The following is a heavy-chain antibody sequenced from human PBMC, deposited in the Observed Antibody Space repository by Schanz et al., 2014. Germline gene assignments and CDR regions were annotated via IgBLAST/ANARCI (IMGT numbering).Heavy chain of an antibody. Sequence: QVHLVESGGGVVQPGRSLRLSCAASGFTFSSYAMTWVRQGQGNGLQWVAVISSDGSKKLYADSVKARFTISRDNSKNSVSLQMDSLRPEDTAVYFCAKDCPSDYGDHCFDFWGQGTLVIVSS. D-gene: IGHD4-17*01. CDR2: ISSDGSKK. CDR1: GFTFSSYA. V-gene: IGHV3-30*18. CDR3: AKDCPSDYGDHCFDF. J-gene: IGHJ4*02.